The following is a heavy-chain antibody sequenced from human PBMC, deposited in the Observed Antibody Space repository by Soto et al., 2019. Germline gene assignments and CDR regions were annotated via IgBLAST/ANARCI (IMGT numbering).Heavy chain of an antibody. V-gene: IGHV3-30-3*02. CDR1: GFTFSSYA. CDR3: AQDGYNPFY. CDR2: ISYDGSNK. Sequence: GGSLRLSCAASGFTFSSYAMHWVRQAPGKGLEWVAVISYDGSNKYYADSVKGRFTISRDNSKNTLYLQMNSLRAEDTAVYYCAQDGYNPFYWGQGTLVTVSS. D-gene: IGHD5-12*01. J-gene: IGHJ4*02.